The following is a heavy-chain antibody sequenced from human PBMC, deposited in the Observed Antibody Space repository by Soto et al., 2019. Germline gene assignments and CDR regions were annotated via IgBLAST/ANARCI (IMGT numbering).Heavy chain of an antibody. CDR3: VKEYCTGGTCFDAFDL. Sequence: EAELVESGGGLLQPGGCLTLSCSASGFSFSDYEVDWVRQAPGRGPEWISYISDVGTPIYYADSVKGRFTISRDDAKKSLYLYMNNLGVDDTAIYVCVKEYCTGGTCFDAFDLWGQGTVVNVSS. D-gene: IGHD2-8*02. CDR1: GFSFSDYE. V-gene: IGHV3-48*03. J-gene: IGHJ3*01. CDR2: ISDVGTPI.